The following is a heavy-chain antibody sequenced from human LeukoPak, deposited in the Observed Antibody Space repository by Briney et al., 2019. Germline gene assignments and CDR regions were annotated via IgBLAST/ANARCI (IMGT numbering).Heavy chain of an antibody. CDR2: IYHSGST. D-gene: IGHD5-12*01. CDR1: GGSISSGGYS. J-gene: IGHJ4*02. CDR3: ARGRSGQWLPDY. Sequence: PSETLSLTCAVSGGSISSGGYSWSWIRQPPGKGLEWIGYIYHSGSTYYNPSLKSRVTISVDTSKNQFSLKLSSVTAADTAVYYCARGRSGQWLPDYWGQGTLVTVSS. V-gene: IGHV4-30-2*01.